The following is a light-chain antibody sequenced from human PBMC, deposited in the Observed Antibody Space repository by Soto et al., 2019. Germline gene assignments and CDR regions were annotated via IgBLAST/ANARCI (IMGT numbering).Light chain of an antibody. Sequence: QSVLTQPPSASGSRGQSVSISCTGPSTDVGSYTYVSWYQQHPGKAPQLMLYAVSKRPSGVPDRFSGSKSGNTASLTVAGLQAEEEADSSCSSYAGSNNSGYGFGTGTKLTVL. V-gene: IGLV2-8*01. J-gene: IGLJ1*01. CDR1: STDVGSYTY. CDR3: SSYAGSNNSGYG. CDR2: AVS.